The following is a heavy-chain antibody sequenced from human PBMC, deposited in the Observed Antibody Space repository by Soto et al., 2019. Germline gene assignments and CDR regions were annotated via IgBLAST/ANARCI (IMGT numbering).Heavy chain of an antibody. J-gene: IGHJ6*02. Sequence: GASVKVSCKASGYPFTGYHMHWVRQAPGQGLEWMGWINPNSGGTNYAQKFQGWVTMTRDTSISTAYMELSRLRSDDTAVYYCARGRQAAAGSGMDVWGQGTTVTVSS. CDR1: GYPFTGYH. CDR3: ARGRQAAAGSGMDV. CDR2: INPNSGGT. V-gene: IGHV1-2*04. D-gene: IGHD6-13*01.